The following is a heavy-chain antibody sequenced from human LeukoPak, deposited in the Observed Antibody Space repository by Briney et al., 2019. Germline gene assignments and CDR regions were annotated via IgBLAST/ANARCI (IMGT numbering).Heavy chain of an antibody. Sequence: RGESLKISCKTSGYNFNIYYIAWVRQMPGKGLEWMGIIYSGDSDTTYGPSFQGQVTISADRSVNTVYLQWSSLRASDTAMYYCARHFTDSSWYPTHFDYWGQGTLVTVSS. D-gene: IGHD6-13*01. V-gene: IGHV5-51*01. CDR1: GYNFNIYY. J-gene: IGHJ4*02. CDR2: IYSGDSDT. CDR3: ARHFTDSSWYPTHFDY.